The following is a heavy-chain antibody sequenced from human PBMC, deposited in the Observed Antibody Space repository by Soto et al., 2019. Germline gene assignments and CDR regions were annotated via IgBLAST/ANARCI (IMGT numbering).Heavy chain of an antibody. CDR1: GGSISSYY. D-gene: IGHD3-3*01. CDR2: FYYSGST. J-gene: IGHJ5*02. Sequence: PSETLSLTCTVSGGSISSYYWSWIRQPPGKGLEWIGYFYYSGSTYYNPSLKSRVTISVDTSKNQFSLKLSSVTAADTAVYYCARDKGITIFGIGWFDPWGQGTLVTVSS. V-gene: IGHV4-59*12. CDR3: ARDKGITIFGIGWFDP.